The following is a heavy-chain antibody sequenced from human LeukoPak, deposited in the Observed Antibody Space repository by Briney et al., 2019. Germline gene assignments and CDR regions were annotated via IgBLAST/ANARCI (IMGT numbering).Heavy chain of an antibody. J-gene: IGHJ3*02. CDR2: IVVGSGNT. Sequence: GASVNVSCKASGFTFTSSAMQWVRQARGQRLEWIGWIVVGSGNTNYAQKFQERVTITRDMSTSTAYMELSSLRSEDTAVYYCAASSSWYSAFDIWGQGTMVTVSS. V-gene: IGHV1-58*02. CDR3: AASSSWYSAFDI. CDR1: GFTFTSSA. D-gene: IGHD6-13*01.